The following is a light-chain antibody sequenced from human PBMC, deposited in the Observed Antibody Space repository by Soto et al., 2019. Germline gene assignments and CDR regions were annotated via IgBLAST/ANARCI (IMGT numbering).Light chain of an antibody. J-gene: IGKJ5*01. V-gene: IGKV1-12*01. CDR2: AAF. CDR1: EDSNSR. CDR3: QQADSFPIT. Sequence: DIPMTPSPSSVSASVGDRVTISCRASEDSNSRLAWYQQKPGNAPKVLIYAAFILQSGVPSRFSGYGSGTDFTLSISSLQPEDFATYYCQQADSFPITFGQGTRLEI.